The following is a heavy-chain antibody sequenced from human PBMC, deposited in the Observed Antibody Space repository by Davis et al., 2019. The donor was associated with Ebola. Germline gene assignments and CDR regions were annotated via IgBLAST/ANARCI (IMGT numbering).Heavy chain of an antibody. CDR2: MNPNSGNT. Sequence: ASVTVSCKASGYTFTSYDINWVRQATGQGLEWMGWMNPNSGNTGYSQKFQGRVTITRNTSISTAYMELSSLRSEDTAVYYCARVLDILTGSPRVEYYYYGMDVWGQGTTVTVSS. V-gene: IGHV1-8*03. J-gene: IGHJ6*02. CDR1: GYTFTSYD. CDR3: ARVLDILTGSPRVEYYYYGMDV. D-gene: IGHD3-9*01.